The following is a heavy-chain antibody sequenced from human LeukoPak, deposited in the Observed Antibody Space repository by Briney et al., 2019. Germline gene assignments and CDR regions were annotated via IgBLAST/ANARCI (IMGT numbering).Heavy chain of an antibody. V-gene: IGHV1-46*01. D-gene: IGHD3-22*01. Sequence: ASVKVSCKASGYTFTSYYMHWVRQAPGQGLEWMGIINPSGGSTSYAQKFQGRVTMTRDMSTSTVYMELSSLRPEDTAVYYCASQMIVAPKGAFDIWGQGTMVTVSS. CDR3: ASQMIVAPKGAFDI. J-gene: IGHJ3*02. CDR1: GYTFTSYY. CDR2: INPSGGST.